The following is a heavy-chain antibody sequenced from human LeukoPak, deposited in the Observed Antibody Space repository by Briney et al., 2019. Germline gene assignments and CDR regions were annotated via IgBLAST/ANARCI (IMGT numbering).Heavy chain of an antibody. CDR2: MNPNSGNT. Sequence: ASVKVSCKASGYTFKSYGISWMRQAPGQGLEWMGWMNPNSGNTGYAQKFQGRVTMTRNTSISTAYMELSSLRSEDTAVYYCARGGYDSSGYYYDYWGQGTLVTVSS. V-gene: IGHV1-8*02. J-gene: IGHJ4*02. CDR1: GYTFKSYG. D-gene: IGHD3-22*01. CDR3: ARGGYDSSGYYYDY.